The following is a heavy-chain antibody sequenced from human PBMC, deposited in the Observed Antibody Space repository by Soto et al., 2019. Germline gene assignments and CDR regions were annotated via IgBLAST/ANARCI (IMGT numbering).Heavy chain of an antibody. CDR3: ARDDYPYYDDSSGYHFDY. CDR1: GFSFSSYW. V-gene: IGHV3-74*01. D-gene: IGHD3-22*01. J-gene: IGHJ4*02. Sequence: GGSLRLSCADSGFSFSSYWMHWVRQGPGKGLVWVSRINTDGSSTNYADSVNGRFTISRDNAKNTLYLQMNSLRAEDTALYYCARDDYPYYDDSSGYHFDYWGQGALVTVSS. CDR2: INTDGSST.